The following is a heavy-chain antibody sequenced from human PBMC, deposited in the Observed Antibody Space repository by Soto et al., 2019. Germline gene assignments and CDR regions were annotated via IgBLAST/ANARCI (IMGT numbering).Heavy chain of an antibody. D-gene: IGHD2-21*02. V-gene: IGHV3-15*01. CDR2: IKSETDGGTT. J-gene: IGHJ6*02. CDR1: GFTFSNAW. Sequence: PGGSLRLSCAASGFTFSNAWMSWVRQAPGKGLEWVGQIKSETDGGTTDYTAPVKGRFTISRDDSKNTLYLQMNSLKTEDTAIYYCTPLLLGGMDVWGQGTTVTVS. CDR3: TPLLLGGMDV.